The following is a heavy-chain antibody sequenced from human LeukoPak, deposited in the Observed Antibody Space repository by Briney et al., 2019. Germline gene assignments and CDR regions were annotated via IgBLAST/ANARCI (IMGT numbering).Heavy chain of an antibody. Sequence: SQTLSLTCTVSGGSISSGGYYWSWIRQHPGKGLEWIGYIYYSGSTYYNPSLKSRVTISVDTSKNQFSLKLSSVTAADTAVYYCARRTNLAADWYFDLWGRGTLVTVSS. CDR1: GGSISSGGYY. V-gene: IGHV4-31*03. CDR2: IYYSGST. D-gene: IGHD1-1*01. CDR3: ARRTNLAADWYFDL. J-gene: IGHJ2*01.